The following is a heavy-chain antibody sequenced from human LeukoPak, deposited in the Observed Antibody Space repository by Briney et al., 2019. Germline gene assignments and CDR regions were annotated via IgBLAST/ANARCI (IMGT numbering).Heavy chain of an antibody. CDR2: IYTRVSA. V-gene: IGHV4-4*09. CDR1: GDSVSSSY. CDR3: ARHRFGLYYDSYYMDV. D-gene: IGHD3-3*01. J-gene: IGHJ6*03. Sequence: SETLSLTCSVSGDSVSSSYWSWIRQPPGKGLEWVGYIYTRVSADYNPSLKSRVTISADTSKNQFFLKLSSVTAADSAVYYCARHRFGLYYDSYYMDVWGKGTMVTASS.